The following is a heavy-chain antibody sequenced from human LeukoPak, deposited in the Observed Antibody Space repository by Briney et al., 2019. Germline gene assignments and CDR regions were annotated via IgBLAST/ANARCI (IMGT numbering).Heavy chain of an antibody. Sequence: ASVKVSCKASGYTFTGYYIHWVRQAPGQGREWMGWINPNSGGTNYAQKFQGRVTMTRDTSISTAYMELSDLRSDDTAVYYCARPNYYDSSGHFDYWGQGALVTVSS. D-gene: IGHD3-22*01. CDR2: INPNSGGT. CDR3: ARPNYYDSSGHFDY. V-gene: IGHV1-2*02. CDR1: GYTFTGYY. J-gene: IGHJ4*02.